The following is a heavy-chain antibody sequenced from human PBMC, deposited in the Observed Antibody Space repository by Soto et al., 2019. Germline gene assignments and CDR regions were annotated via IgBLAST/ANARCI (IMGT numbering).Heavy chain of an antibody. CDR2: ISYDGSST. J-gene: IGHJ6*02. CDR1: GFTFRDYA. V-gene: IGHV3-30-3*01. CDR3: ARQGMAARKYFHRYLDV. D-gene: IGHD6-6*01. Sequence: QVHLEESGGGVVQPGRSLRLSCAASGFTFRDYAFHWVRQAPGKGLEWVTLISYDGSSTLFADSVKGRFTISSDKSQKTRYLQMNSLGAEDTAVYYCARQGMAARKYFHRYLDVWGQGTTVIVSS.